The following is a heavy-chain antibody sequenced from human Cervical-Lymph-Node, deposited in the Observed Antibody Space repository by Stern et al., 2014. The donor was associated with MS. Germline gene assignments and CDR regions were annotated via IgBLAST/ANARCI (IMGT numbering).Heavy chain of an antibody. D-gene: IGHD3-22*01. CDR2: ISYGGSDK. Sequence: VQLEESGGGVVQPGRSLRLSCVASGFTFSNYAMHWVRQAPGKGLEWVAIISYGGSDKYYADSVKGRFTISRDNSKNTLYLQINSLRAEDTAMYYCAREHYYDSTVYYPLFDCWGQGTLVTVSS. V-gene: IGHV3-30-3*01. J-gene: IGHJ4*02. CDR1: GFTFSNYA. CDR3: AREHYYDSTVYYPLFDC.